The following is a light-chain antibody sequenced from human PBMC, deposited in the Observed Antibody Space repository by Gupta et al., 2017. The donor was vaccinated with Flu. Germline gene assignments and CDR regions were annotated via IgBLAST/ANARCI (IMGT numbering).Light chain of an antibody. Sequence: VGDRVTSTCRASQSISSWLAWYQQKPGKAPKLLIYKASSLESGVPSRCSGSGSGTEFTLTISSLQPDDFATYYCQQYNSPCSFGQGTKLEIK. CDR2: KAS. CDR3: QQYNSPCS. J-gene: IGKJ2*04. V-gene: IGKV1-5*03. CDR1: QSISSW.